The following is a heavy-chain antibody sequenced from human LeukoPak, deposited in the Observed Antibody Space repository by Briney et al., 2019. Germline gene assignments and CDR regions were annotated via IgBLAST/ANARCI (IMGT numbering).Heavy chain of an antibody. CDR2: IYPGDSDT. CDR1: GYSFTSYW. V-gene: IGHV5-51*01. CDR3: ARNGLGSEYYYYYGMDV. Sequence: GESLKISCKGSGYSFTSYWIGWVRQMPGKGLEWMGIIYPGDSDTRYSPSFQGQVTISADKSISAAYLQWSSLKASDTAMYYCARNGLGSEYYYYYGMDVWGQGTTVTVSS. J-gene: IGHJ6*02. D-gene: IGHD3/OR15-3a*01.